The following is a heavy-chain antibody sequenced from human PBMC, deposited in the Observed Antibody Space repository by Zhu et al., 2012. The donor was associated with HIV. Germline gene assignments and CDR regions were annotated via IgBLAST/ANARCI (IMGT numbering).Heavy chain of an antibody. Sequence: QVQLQESGPGLVRPSETLSLTCTVSGDSVSSGSYYWSWIRQSPGKGLEWVGYIYYTGXANYNPSLKGRLTISVETSKNQFSLKLSSVTAADTAVYYCARSWPNYGGNPPYYFDYWGQGTLVTVSS. CDR2: IYYTGXA. D-gene: IGHD4-23*01. V-gene: IGHV4-61*01. J-gene: IGHJ4*02. CDR1: GDSVSSGSYY. CDR3: ARSWPNYGGNPPYYFDY.